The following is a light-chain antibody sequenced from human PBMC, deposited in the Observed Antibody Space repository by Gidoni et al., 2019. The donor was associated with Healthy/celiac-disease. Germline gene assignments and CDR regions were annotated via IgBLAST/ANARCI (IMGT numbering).Light chain of an antibody. CDR1: QGISSY. Sequence: DIQLTQSPSFLSASVGDRVTITCRASQGISSYLAWYQQKPGKAPKLLIYAASTLQSGVPSRFSGSGSGTEFTLTISSLQPEDFATYYCQQLNSYPFTFXQXTRLEIK. CDR2: AAS. CDR3: QQLNSYPFT. J-gene: IGKJ5*01. V-gene: IGKV1-9*01.